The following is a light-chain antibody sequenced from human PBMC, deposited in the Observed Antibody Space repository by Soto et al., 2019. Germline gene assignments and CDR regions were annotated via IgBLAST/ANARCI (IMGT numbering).Light chain of an antibody. J-gene: IGLJ2*01. V-gene: IGLV2-11*01. CDR2: NVN. CDR3: CSYVCTVV. Sequence: QSALTQPRSVSGSPGQSVTISCTGSISNVGGYNYVSWYQQHPDEAPQLIIYNVNKRPSEVPDRFSGSTSGNTASLTISGLQAEDEADYYCCSYVCTVVFGGGTKLTVL. CDR1: ISNVGGYNY.